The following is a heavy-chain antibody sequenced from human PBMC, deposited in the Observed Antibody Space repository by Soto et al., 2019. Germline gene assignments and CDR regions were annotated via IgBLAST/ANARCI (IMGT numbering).Heavy chain of an antibody. J-gene: IGHJ6*02. CDR1: GYTFTSYA. D-gene: IGHD1-7*01. V-gene: IGHV1-3*01. CDR3: ASGTTGNWNYGLTYYYYGMDV. Sequence: ASVKVSCKASGYTFTSYAMHWVRQAPGQRLDWMGWINAGNGNTKYSQKFQGRVTITRDTSASTAYMELSSLRSEDTAVYYCASGTTGNWNYGLTYYYYGMDVWGQGTTVTVSS. CDR2: INAGNGNT.